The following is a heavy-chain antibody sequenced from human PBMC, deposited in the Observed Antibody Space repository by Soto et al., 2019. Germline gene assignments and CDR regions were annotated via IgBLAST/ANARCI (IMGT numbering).Heavy chain of an antibody. J-gene: IGHJ4*02. Sequence: QVQLVQSGAEVKKPGASVKVSCKASGYTFTTYTIHWVRQAPGQRLEWMGWINADNGNTKYAQKFQGRITFTRDTSASTAYMDLSSLRSEDTTVYYCTRAGYSFDFWGQGTLVTVSS. D-gene: IGHD5-18*01. V-gene: IGHV1-3*01. CDR3: TRAGYSFDF. CDR2: INADNGNT. CDR1: GYTFTTYT.